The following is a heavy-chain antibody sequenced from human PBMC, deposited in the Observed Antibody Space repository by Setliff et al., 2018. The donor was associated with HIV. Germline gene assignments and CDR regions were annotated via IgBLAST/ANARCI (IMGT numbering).Heavy chain of an antibody. V-gene: IGHV5-51*01. D-gene: IGHD2-15*01. CDR2: IYPGDSDT. CDR3: ARPCSGGSALGAFDI. CDR1: GYSFTSYW. Sequence: GESLKISCKGSGYSFTSYWIGWVRQMPGKGLERMGIIYPGDSDTRYSPSFQGQVTISADKSISTAYLQWSSLKASDTAMYYCARPCSGGSALGAFDIWGQGTMVTVSS. J-gene: IGHJ3*02.